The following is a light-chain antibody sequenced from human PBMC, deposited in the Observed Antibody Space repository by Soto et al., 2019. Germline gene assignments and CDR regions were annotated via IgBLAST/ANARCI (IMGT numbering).Light chain of an antibody. CDR3: QQYNNWHTWT. CDR2: GAS. CDR1: QGLSSN. Sequence: EIVLTQSPATLSVSPGERATLSCRASQGLSSNLAWFQQKPGQAPRLLMYGASTRATGIPARFSGSGPGTEFTLTISSLQSEDFGVYYCQQYNNWHTWTFGQGTKVDIK. V-gene: IGKV3-15*01. J-gene: IGKJ1*01.